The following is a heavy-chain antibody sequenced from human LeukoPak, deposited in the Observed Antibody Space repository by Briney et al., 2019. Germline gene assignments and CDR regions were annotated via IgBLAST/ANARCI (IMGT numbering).Heavy chain of an antibody. CDR3: ARGNPAGYYYYMDV. Sequence: VKPSETLSLTCTGSGGSISSYYWSWIRQPTGKGRESVGRIYTSGSNNYNPSLKSRVTMSVDTSENQFSMKLSSVTAADTAVYYCARGNPAGYYYYMDVWGKGTTVTVSS. J-gene: IGHJ6*03. V-gene: IGHV4-4*07. CDR2: IYTSGSN. CDR1: GGSISSYY. D-gene: IGHD2-2*01.